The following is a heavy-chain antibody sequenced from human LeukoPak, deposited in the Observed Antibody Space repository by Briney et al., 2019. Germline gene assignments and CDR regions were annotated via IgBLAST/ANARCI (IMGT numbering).Heavy chain of an antibody. CDR3: ARRGSEWNSYFYPMDV. J-gene: IGHJ6*02. CDR1: GFTFSAYA. D-gene: IGHD3-3*01. CDR2: ISGSGTST. V-gene: IGHV3-23*01. Sequence: PGGSLRLSCAASGFTFSAYAMNWVRQAPGKGLQWISTISGSGTSTYYADSVKGRFSISRDNSKDTLYLQMNNVRAEDAAIYFCARRGSEWNSYFYPMDVWGQGTTVTVSS.